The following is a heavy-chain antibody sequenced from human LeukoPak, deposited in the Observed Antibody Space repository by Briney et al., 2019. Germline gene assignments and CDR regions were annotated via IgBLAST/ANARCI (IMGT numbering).Heavy chain of an antibody. CDR2: IIPIFGTA. CDR3: ARAYSGYDFFDY. V-gene: IGHV1-69*13. Sequence: VKASCKASGGTFSRYAISWVRQAPGQGLEWMGGIIPIFGTAKVAEKFQGGVTITADESTSTAYMEVSSLRSEDTAVYYCARAYSGYDFFDYWGQGILVTVSS. J-gene: IGHJ4*02. CDR1: GGTFSRYA. D-gene: IGHD5-12*01.